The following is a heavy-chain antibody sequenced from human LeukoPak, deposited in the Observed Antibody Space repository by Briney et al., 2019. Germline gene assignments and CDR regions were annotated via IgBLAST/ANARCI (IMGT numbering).Heavy chain of an antibody. D-gene: IGHD2-15*01. V-gene: IGHV1-69*13. CDR1: GGTFSSYA. J-gene: IGHJ4*02. Sequence: SVKVSCKASGGTFSSYAISWVRQAPGQGLEWMGGIIPIFGTANYAQKFQGRVTITADESTSTAYMELSSLRSEDTAVYYCARDPGVVVVAATNTEGYFDYWGQGTLVTVSS. CDR3: ARDPGVVVVAATNTEGYFDY. CDR2: IIPIFGTA.